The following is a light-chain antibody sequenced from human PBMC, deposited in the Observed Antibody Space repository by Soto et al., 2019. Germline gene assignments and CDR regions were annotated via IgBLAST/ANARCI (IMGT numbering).Light chain of an antibody. CDR2: CSR. Sequence: QSVLTQPPSVSGAPGQRVTISCTGSSANIGAGYDVQWYQQLPGTAPKLLIYCSRNRPSGVPDRFSGSKSGTSASLAITGLQADDEADYYCQSYDSSLSGAVFGGGTKLTVL. J-gene: IGLJ2*01. V-gene: IGLV1-40*01. CDR3: QSYDSSLSGAV. CDR1: SANIGAGYD.